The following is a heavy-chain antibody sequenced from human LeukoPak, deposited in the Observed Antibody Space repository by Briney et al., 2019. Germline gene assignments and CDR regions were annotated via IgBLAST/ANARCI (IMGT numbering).Heavy chain of an antibody. V-gene: IGHV4-39*07. J-gene: IGHJ2*01. CDR3: ARDDSRIAAALDPPFYWYFDL. CDR1: GFTFSSYS. Sequence: PGGSLRLSCAASGFTFSSYSMNWVRQPPGKGLEWIGRIYYSGSTYYNPSLKSRVTRSVDTAKNQFSLKLSSVTAADTAVYYCARDDSRIAAALDPPFYWYFDLWGRGTLVTVSS. D-gene: IGHD6-13*01. CDR2: IYYSGST.